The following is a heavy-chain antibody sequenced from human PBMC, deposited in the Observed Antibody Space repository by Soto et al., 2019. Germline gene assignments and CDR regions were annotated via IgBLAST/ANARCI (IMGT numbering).Heavy chain of an antibody. CDR3: AKDPKITMIVGRLDY. V-gene: IGHV3-23*01. CDR2: ISGSGGST. D-gene: IGHD3-22*01. CDR1: GFTFSSYA. J-gene: IGHJ4*02. Sequence: PGGSLRLSCAASGFTFSSYAMSWVRQAPGKGLEWVSAISGSGGSTYYADSVKGRFTISRDNSKNTLYLQMNSLRAEDTAVYYCAKDPKITMIVGRLDYWGQGTLVTVSS.